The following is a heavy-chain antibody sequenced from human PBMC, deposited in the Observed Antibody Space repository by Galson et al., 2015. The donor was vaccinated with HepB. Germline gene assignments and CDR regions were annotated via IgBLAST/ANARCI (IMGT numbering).Heavy chain of an antibody. D-gene: IGHD6-13*01. CDR2: IFSNDEK. V-gene: IGHV2-26*01. Sequence: PALVKPTQTLTLTCTVSGFSLSNARMGVSWIRQPPGKALEWLAHIFSNDEKSYSTSLKSRLTISKDTSKSQGVLTMTNMDPVDTATYYCARIVLSSWYGFRGYFDYWGQGTLVTVSS. CDR1: GFSLSNARMG. J-gene: IGHJ4*02. CDR3: ARIVLSSWYGFRGYFDY.